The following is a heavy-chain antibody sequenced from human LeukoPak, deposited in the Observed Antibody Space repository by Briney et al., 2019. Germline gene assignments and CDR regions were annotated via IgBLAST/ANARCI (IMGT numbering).Heavy chain of an antibody. J-gene: IGHJ3*02. D-gene: IGHD3-3*01. CDR2: ISSSSSTI. Sequence: GGSLRLSCAASGFTFSSYSMNWVRQAPGKGLEWVSYISSSSSTIYYADSVKGRFTISRDNAKNSLYLQMNSLRAEDTAVYYCARDGPDYDFWSGSIWGPGTTVTVSS. V-gene: IGHV3-48*01. CDR3: ARDGPDYDFWSGSI. CDR1: GFTFSSYS.